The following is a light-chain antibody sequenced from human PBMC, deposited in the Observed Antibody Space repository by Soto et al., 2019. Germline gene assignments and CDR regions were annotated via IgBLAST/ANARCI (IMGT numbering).Light chain of an antibody. CDR3: QQFNSYPLT. J-gene: IGKJ4*01. Sequence: IQLTQSPSFLSASVGDRVTITCRASQAISSNLAWYQQKPGKAPKLLIYAASTLQSGVPSRFSGSGSGTEFTLTISSLQPEDFATYYCQQFNSYPLTFGGGTKVEIK. V-gene: IGKV1-9*01. CDR1: QAISSN. CDR2: AAS.